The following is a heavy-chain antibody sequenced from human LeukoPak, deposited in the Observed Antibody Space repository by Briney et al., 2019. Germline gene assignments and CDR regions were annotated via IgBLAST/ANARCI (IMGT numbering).Heavy chain of an antibody. CDR1: GFTFNAYG. Sequence: GGSLRLSCSASGFTFNAYGMGWVRQAPGKGLEWVSVVSGDGGTTYYADSVRGRFTISRDNAKNSLYLQMNSLRAEDTAVYYCARDSPPSIAVAYGIDYWGQGTLVTVSS. V-gene: IGHV3-23*01. D-gene: IGHD6-19*01. J-gene: IGHJ4*02. CDR3: ARDSPPSIAVAYGIDY. CDR2: VSGDGGTT.